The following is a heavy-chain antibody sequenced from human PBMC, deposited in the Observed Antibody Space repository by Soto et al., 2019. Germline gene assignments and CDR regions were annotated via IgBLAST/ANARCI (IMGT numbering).Heavy chain of an antibody. CDR1: GGSVSSGSYY. CDR2: IFYTGST. V-gene: IGHV4-61*01. CDR3: ARLLYYNGSGSYQYFDF. Sequence: PSETLSLTCTVSGGSVSSGSYYWSWIRQPPGKGLEWIGYIFYTGSTKYDPSFKSRVTISVDTSKNQFSLKLSSVTAADTAMYYCARLLYYNGSGSYQYFDFWGQGTLVTVSS. D-gene: IGHD3-10*01. J-gene: IGHJ4*02.